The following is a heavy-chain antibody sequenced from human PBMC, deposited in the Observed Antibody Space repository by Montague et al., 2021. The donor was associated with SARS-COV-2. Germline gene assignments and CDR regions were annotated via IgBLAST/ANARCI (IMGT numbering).Heavy chain of an antibody. J-gene: IGHJ4*02. CDR3: ARTYYDILTGYYTYDY. D-gene: IGHD3-9*01. CDR1: GFSLSPSGMC. Sequence: VKPTQTLTLTCTFSGFSLSPSGMCVSWIRQPPGKALEWLALIDWDDDKYYSTSLKTRLTISKDTSKNQVVLTMTNMDPVDTATYYCARTYYDILTGYYTYDYWGQGTLVTVSS. V-gene: IGHV2-70*01. CDR2: IDWDDDK.